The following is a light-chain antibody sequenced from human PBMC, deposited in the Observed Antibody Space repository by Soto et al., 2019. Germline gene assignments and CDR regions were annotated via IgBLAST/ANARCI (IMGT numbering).Light chain of an antibody. J-gene: IGLJ1*01. CDR3: SSYANSGTSYV. Sequence: QSVLTQPASVSASPGQSITISCTGTSSDLGAYDYVSWYQHHPGKAPKLMIFEVNSRPSGVSHRFSGSKSGSTASLTISGLQAEDEADYYCSSYANSGTSYVFGTGTKSPS. V-gene: IGLV2-14*01. CDR1: SSDLGAYDY. CDR2: EVN.